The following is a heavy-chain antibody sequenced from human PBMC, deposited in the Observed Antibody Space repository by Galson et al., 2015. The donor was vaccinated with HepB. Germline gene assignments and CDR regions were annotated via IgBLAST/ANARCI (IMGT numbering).Heavy chain of an antibody. CDR2: IDPRDSYT. CDR3: ARAGFSGSWGNFQD. D-gene: IGHD6-25*01. CDR1: GYTFSNYW. V-gene: IGHV5-10-1*01. Sequence: QSGAEVKKPGESLRISCQGSGYTFSNYWISWVRQMPGKGLEWMGRIDPRDSYTNYSPSFQGHVTISVDKSISSAYLQWSSLKASDAAIYYCARAGFSGSWGNFQDWGQGTLVTVSS. J-gene: IGHJ1*01.